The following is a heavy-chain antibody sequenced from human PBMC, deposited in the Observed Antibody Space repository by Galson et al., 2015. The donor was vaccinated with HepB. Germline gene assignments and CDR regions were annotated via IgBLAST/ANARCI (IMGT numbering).Heavy chain of an antibody. J-gene: IGHJ3*02. CDR3: AREGGASYYESAFDI. Sequence: SLRLSCAACGFTFSSYSMNWVRQAPGKGLEWVSSISSSSSYIYYADSVKGRFTISRDNAKNSLYLQMNSLRDEDTAVYYCAREGGASYYESAFDIWGQGTMVTVSS. V-gene: IGHV3-21*01. CDR2: ISSSSSYI. CDR1: GFTFSSYS. D-gene: IGHD3-22*01.